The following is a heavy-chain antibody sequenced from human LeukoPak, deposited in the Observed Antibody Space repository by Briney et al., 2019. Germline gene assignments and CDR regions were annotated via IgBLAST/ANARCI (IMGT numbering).Heavy chain of an antibody. Sequence: GGSLRLSCAASGFTFSSYAMSWVRQAPGKGLEWVSAISGSGGNTYYADSVKGRCTISRDNSKNTLYLQMNSLRAEDTAVYYCVHNRAGGFDPWGQGTLVTVSSGWTFCHCDYYYYYGTDVWGQGTTVTVSS. D-gene: IGHD1-14*01. CDR2: ISGSGGNT. CDR1: GFTFSSYA. CDR3: VHNRAGGFDPWGQGTLVTVSSGWTFCHCDYYYYYGTDV. V-gene: IGHV3-23*01. J-gene: IGHJ6*02.